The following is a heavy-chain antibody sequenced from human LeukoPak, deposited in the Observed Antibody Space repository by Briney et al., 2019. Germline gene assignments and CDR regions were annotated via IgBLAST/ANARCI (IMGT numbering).Heavy chain of an antibody. J-gene: IGHJ4*02. CDR1: GFTFSDHY. Sequence: PGGSVRLSCAASGFTFSDHYMDWVRQAPGKGLEWVGRTRNRANSYDTEYAASGKGRFTNSRDDSKNPLYLLMKSLRAEDTAVYYWAREGPTAALFDYWGQGTQVTVSS. V-gene: IGHV3-72*01. CDR3: AREGPTAALFDY. D-gene: IGHD4-17*01. CDR2: TRNRANSYDT.